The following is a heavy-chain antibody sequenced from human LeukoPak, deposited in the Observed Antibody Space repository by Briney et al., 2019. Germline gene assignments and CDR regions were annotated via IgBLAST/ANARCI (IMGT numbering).Heavy chain of an antibody. Sequence: GGSLRLSCAASGFTFSSYGMHWVRQAPGKGLEWVAFIRYDGSNKYYADSVKGRFTISRDNSKNTLYLQINSLRAEDTAVYYCAKRDDSSSSDTLGYWGQGTLVTVSS. J-gene: IGHJ4*02. CDR2: IRYDGSNK. D-gene: IGHD6-6*01. V-gene: IGHV3-30*02. CDR3: AKRDDSSSSDTLGY. CDR1: GFTFSSYG.